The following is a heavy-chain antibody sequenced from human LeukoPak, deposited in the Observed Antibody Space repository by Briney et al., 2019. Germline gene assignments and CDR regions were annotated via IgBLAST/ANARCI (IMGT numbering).Heavy chain of an antibody. Sequence: ALVKVSCKTSGYSENFYGITWVRQAAGQGLEWMGWISAQHGQTEYAPNSQDRVTMTTDTYTNTAYMELRSLRSDDTAVYYCARPSSGWYNLDYWGQGTLVTVSS. CDR2: ISAQHGQT. J-gene: IGHJ4*02. D-gene: IGHD6-19*01. V-gene: IGHV1-18*01. CDR1: GYSENFYG. CDR3: ARPSSGWYNLDY.